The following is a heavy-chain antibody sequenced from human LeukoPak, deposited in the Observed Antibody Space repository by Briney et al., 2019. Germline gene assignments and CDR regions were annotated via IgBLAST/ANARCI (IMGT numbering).Heavy chain of an antibody. CDR2: IVVGSGNT. V-gene: IGHV1-58*01. D-gene: IGHD2-2*01. CDR1: GFTFTSSA. Sequence: SVKVSCKASGFTFTSSAVQWVRQARGQRLEWIGWIVVGSGNTNYAQKFQERVTITRDMSTSTAYMELSSLRSEDTAVYYCATDSPYCSSTSCPYFDYWGQGTLVTVSS. CDR3: ATDSPYCSSTSCPYFDY. J-gene: IGHJ4*02.